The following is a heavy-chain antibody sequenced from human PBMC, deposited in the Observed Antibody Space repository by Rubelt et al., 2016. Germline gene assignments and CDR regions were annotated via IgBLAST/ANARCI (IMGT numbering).Heavy chain of an antibody. V-gene: IGHV3-33*01. Sequence: VQLLESGGGLVQPGGSLRLSCAASGFTFSSYGMHWIRQAPGKGLEWVAVIWYDGSNKYYADSVKGRFTISRDNSKNTLYLQMNSLRAEDTAVYYCARDGLGYYDYVWGSYRSSFFDYWGQGTLVTVSS. J-gene: IGHJ4*02. CDR2: IWYDGSNK. CDR3: ARDGLGYYDYVWGSYRSSFFDY. CDR1: GFTFSSYG. D-gene: IGHD3-16*02.